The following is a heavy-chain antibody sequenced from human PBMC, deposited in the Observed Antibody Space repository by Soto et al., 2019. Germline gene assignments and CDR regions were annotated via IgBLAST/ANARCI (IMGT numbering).Heavy chain of an antibody. CDR1: GFTFSSYD. V-gene: IGHV3-13*04. CDR2: IGTAGDT. CDR3: ARAIGPTLSHY. J-gene: IGHJ4*02. D-gene: IGHD3-22*01. Sequence: PGGSLRLSCSASGFTFSSYDMHWVRQGPGKGLEWVSAIGTAGDTNYAGSVKGRFTISRENAKNSLYLQMNSLRAGDTAIYFCARAIGPTLSHYWGQGTLVTVSS.